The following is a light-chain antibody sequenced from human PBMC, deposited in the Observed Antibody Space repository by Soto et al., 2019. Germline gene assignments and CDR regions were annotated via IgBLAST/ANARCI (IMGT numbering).Light chain of an antibody. CDR1: QSISSW. V-gene: IGKV1-5*03. Sequence: DIQMTQSPSTLSASAGDRVTISCRASQSISSWSAWYQQKPGKAPKLLIYQASSVESVVPARFSGRGSGAVITLIISSLQKDDFVTYYRQHYNSSLTFGGGTKVEIK. CDR2: QAS. CDR3: QHYNSSLT. J-gene: IGKJ4*02.